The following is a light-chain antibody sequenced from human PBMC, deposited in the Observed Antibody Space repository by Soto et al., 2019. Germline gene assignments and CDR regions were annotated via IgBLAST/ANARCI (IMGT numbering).Light chain of an antibody. J-gene: IGLJ1*01. V-gene: IGLV2-11*01. Sequence: QSVLTQPRSVSGSPGQSVAISCTGTNSDVGTYNYVSWYQQHPGKAPKLLIYDVTQRPLGVPDRFSASKSANTASLTISGLQAEDEADYHCCSYAGSNTIVFGTGTKLTVL. CDR2: DVT. CDR3: CSYAGSNTIV. CDR1: NSDVGTYNY.